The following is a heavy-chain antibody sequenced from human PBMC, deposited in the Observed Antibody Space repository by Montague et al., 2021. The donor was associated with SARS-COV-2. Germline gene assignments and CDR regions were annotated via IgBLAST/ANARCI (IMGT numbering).Heavy chain of an antibody. CDR1: GGSISSSSYY. CDR2: IYYSGST. D-gene: IGHD2-15*01. J-gene: IGHJ5*02. V-gene: IGHV4-61*01. Sequence: SETLSLTCTVSGGSISSSSYYWGWIRQPPGKGLEWIGYIYYSGSTNCNPSLKSRVTISVDTSKNQFSLKLSSVTAADTAVYYCARDSGGSSPEDWLGFDPWGQGTLVTVSS. CDR3: ARDSGGSSPEDWLGFDP.